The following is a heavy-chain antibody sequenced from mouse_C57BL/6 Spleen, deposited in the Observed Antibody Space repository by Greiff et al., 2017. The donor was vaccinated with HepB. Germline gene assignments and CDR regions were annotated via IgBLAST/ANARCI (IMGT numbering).Heavy chain of an antibody. Sequence: VQLQQSGAELVRPGASVTLSCKASGYTFTDYEMHWVKQTPVHGLEWIGAIDPETGGTAYNQKFKGKAILTADKSSSTAYMELRSLTSEDSAVYYCTRSNFITTVVAHWYFDVWGTGPTVTVSS. CDR2: IDPETGGT. V-gene: IGHV1-15*01. J-gene: IGHJ1*03. D-gene: IGHD1-1*01. CDR3: TRSNFITTVVAHWYFDV. CDR1: GYTFTDYE.